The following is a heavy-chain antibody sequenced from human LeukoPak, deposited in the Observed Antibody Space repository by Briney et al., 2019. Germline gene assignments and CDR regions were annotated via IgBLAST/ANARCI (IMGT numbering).Heavy chain of an antibody. CDR3: TRGDGIAAAGTGPFDY. Sequence: GGSLRLSCTASGFTFGDYAMSWFRQAPGKGLEWVGFIRSKAYGGTTEYAASVKGRFTISRDDSKSIAYLQMNSLKTEDTAVYYCTRGDGIAAAGTGPFDYWGQGTLVTVSS. J-gene: IGHJ4*02. D-gene: IGHD6-13*01. CDR2: IRSKAYGGTT. CDR1: GFTFGDYA. V-gene: IGHV3-49*03.